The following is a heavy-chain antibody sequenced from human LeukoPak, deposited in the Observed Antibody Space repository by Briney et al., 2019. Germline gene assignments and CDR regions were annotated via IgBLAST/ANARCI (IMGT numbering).Heavy chain of an antibody. Sequence: PSETLSLTCTVSGGSISSYYWSWIRQPPGKGLEWIGYIYYSGSTNYNPSLKSRVTISVDTSKNQFSLKLSSVTAADTAVYYCARDQWGQRVFDYWGQGTLVTVSS. CDR1: GGSISSYY. J-gene: IGHJ4*02. CDR2: IYYSGST. D-gene: IGHD6-13*01. V-gene: IGHV4-59*01. CDR3: ARDQWGQRVFDY.